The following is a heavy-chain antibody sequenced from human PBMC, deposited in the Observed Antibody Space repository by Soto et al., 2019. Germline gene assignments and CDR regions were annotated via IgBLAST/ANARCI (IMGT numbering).Heavy chain of an antibody. V-gene: IGHV5-51*01. Sequence: GESLKISCKGSGYNFANYWIGWVRQMPGEGLEWMGVIYPGDSDVRYSPSFQGQVTISADKSISTAYLQWRALKASDTAIYYCARVDAAGLPHNGMDVWGQGTTVTVSS. CDR2: IYPGDSDV. J-gene: IGHJ6*02. CDR1: GYNFANYW. D-gene: IGHD2-2*01. CDR3: ARVDAAGLPHNGMDV.